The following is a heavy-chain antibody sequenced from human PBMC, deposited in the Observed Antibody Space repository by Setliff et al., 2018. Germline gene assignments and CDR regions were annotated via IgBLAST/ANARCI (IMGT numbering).Heavy chain of an antibody. CDR3: AKSPHDFWSGRVLFDY. D-gene: IGHD3-3*01. J-gene: IGHJ4*01. CDR2: IIGSGIST. CDR1: GFSFSSYA. Sequence: GGSLRLSCAASGFSFSSYAMSWVRQAPGKGLEWVSTIIGSGISTYYADSVQGRVTISRDNHKNTLHLQMNSLRVEDTAIYYCAKSPHDFWSGRVLFDYWGQGMLVTVSS. V-gene: IGHV3-23*01.